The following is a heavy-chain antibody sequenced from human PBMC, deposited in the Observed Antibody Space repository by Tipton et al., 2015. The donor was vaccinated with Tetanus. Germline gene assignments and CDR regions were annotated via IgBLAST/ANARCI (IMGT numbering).Heavy chain of an antibody. D-gene: IGHD3-16*01. V-gene: IGHV4-59*12. CDR2: MHFSGTT. J-gene: IGHJ4*02. CDR3: ARGGLTPYEKDY. CDR1: GGSISAYY. Sequence: TLSLTCTVSGGSISAYYWTWIRQPPGKGLEWIGSMHFSGTTTYNPSLKSRVTMSVDTSKNQFSLKLSSVTAADTAVYYCARGGLTPYEKDYWGQGTLVTVSS.